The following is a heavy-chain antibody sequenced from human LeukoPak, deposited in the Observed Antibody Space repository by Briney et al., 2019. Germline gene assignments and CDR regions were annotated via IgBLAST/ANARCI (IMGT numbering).Heavy chain of an antibody. CDR1: GGSISSYY. D-gene: IGHD5-12*01. V-gene: IGHV4-59*12. CDR2: IYYSGST. CDR3: ARGIYFNWFDP. Sequence: PSETLSLTCTVSGGSISSYYWSWIRQPPGKGLEWIGYIYYSGSTNYNPSLKSRVTISVDTSKNQFSLKLSSVTAADTAVYYCARGIYFNWFDPWGQGTLVTVSS. J-gene: IGHJ5*02.